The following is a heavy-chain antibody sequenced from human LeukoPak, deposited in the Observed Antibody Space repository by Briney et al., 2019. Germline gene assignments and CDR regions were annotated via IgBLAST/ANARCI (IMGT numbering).Heavy chain of an antibody. CDR3: ARSPHYDFWSGYYTGGDY. Sequence: GGSLRLSCAASGFTFSSYSMNWVRQAPGKGLEWVSYISGSSSTIYYADSVKGRFTISRDNAKNSLYLQMNSLRAEDTAVYYCARSPHYDFWSGYYTGGDYWGQGTLVTVSS. J-gene: IGHJ4*02. CDR1: GFTFSSYS. V-gene: IGHV3-48*04. D-gene: IGHD3-3*01. CDR2: ISGSSSTI.